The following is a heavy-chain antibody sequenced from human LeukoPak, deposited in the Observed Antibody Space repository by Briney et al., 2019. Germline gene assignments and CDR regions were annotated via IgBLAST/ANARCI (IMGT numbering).Heavy chain of an antibody. V-gene: IGHV4-39*01. CDR2: IYYYGNT. CDR3: ASFVAVSASANY. J-gene: IGHJ4*02. CDR1: VGSISSSTYY. Sequence: SETLSLTCTVSVGSISSSTYYWGWIRQPPGKGLEWIGSIYYYGNTYYNPSLKSRVTIYVDTSKNQFPLKLSSVTAADTAVYYCASFVAVSASANYWGQGTLVTVSS. D-gene: IGHD2-21*02.